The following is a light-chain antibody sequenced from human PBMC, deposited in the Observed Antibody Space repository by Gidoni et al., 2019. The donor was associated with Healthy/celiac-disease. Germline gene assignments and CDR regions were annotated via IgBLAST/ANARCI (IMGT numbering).Light chain of an antibody. Sequence: ELVLTPSPVTLSLSPGERATLSCRASQSVSSSYLAWYQQKPGQAPRLLIYGASSRATGIPDRCSGSGSGTDFTLTISRLEPEEFAVYYCQQYGSSPPVTFGGGTKVEIK. J-gene: IGKJ4*01. V-gene: IGKV3-20*01. CDR2: GAS. CDR3: QQYGSSPPVT. CDR1: QSVSSSY.